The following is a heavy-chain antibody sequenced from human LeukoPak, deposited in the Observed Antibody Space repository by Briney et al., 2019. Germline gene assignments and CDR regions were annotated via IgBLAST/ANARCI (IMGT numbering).Heavy chain of an antibody. V-gene: IGHV4-59*12. D-gene: IGHD6-6*01. CDR2: ISSSGTT. J-gene: IGHJ4*02. Sequence: GSLRLSCAASGFTFSSYAMSWVRQPPGKGLEWIGYISSSGTTTYNPSLKSRVTISIDTSKNQFSLKLTSVTAADTAVYYCARETAELGRSFDYWGQGAQVTVSS. CDR1: GFTFSSYA. CDR3: ARETAELGRSFDY.